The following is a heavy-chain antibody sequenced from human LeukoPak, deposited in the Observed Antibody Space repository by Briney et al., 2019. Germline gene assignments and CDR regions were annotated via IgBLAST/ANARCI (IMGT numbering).Heavy chain of an antibody. J-gene: IGHJ3*02. Sequence: SETLSLTCTVSGGSISNYYWNWIRQPAGKGLEWVGRVYASGSTRYNPSFNSRVTMSAETSKNQVSLKMTSVTAADTAVYFCARDQSGFGGHNNGAFDIWGQGIMVTVSS. V-gene: IGHV4-4*07. D-gene: IGHD3-16*01. CDR3: ARDQSGFGGHNNGAFDI. CDR1: GGSISNYY. CDR2: VYASGST.